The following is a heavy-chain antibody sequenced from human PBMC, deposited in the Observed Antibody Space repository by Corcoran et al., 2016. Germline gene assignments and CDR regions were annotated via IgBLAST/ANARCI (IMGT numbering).Heavy chain of an antibody. CDR1: GFTFSSYW. J-gene: IGHJ6*02. CDR2: IKQDGSEK. D-gene: IGHD2-2*02. CDR3: ARWKYCSSTSCYTPYYYGMDV. Sequence: EVQLVESGGGLVQPGGSLRLSCAASGFTFSSYWMSWVRQAPGKGLEWVVNIKQDGSEKYYVDSVKGRFTISRDNAKNSLYLQMNSLRAEDTAVYYCARWKYCSSTSCYTPYYYGMDVWGQGTTVTVSS. V-gene: IGHV3-7*03.